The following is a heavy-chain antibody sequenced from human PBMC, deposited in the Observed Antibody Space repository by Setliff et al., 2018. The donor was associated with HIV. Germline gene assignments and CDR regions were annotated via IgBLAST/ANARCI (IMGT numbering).Heavy chain of an antibody. CDR1: GYTFTGYY. CDR3: VRDPEPPYGAFGPFDY. Sequence: ASVKVSCKASGYTFTGYYMHWVRQAPGQGLEWMGRINPNSGGTNYAQKFQGRVTMTRDTSISTAYMEVSRLKSEDTAIYSSVRDPEPPYGAFGPFDYWGTGTMGTASS. J-gene: IGHJ4*02. V-gene: IGHV1-2*06. CDR2: INPNSGGT. D-gene: IGHD4-17*01.